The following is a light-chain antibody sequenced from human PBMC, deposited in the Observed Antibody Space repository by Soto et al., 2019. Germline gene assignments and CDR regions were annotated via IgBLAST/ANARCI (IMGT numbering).Light chain of an antibody. CDR3: QSYDTSLNDWV. Sequence: QSALTQPPSVSGAPGQRVTISCTGSSSNTGAGYDVHWYQQVPGMAPKLLIFGNYERPSGVPDRFSGSKSGASASLAISGLQTEDEADYYCQSYDTSLNDWVFGGGTKLTVL. V-gene: IGLV1-40*01. CDR1: SSNTGAGYD. J-gene: IGLJ3*02. CDR2: GNY.